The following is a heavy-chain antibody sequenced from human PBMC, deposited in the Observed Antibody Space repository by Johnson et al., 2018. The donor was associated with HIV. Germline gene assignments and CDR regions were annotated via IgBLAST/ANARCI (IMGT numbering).Heavy chain of an antibody. CDR3: AKVRRGTTIVVFDAFDI. CDR2: ISYDGSNK. J-gene: IGHJ3*02. Sequence: QVQLVESGGGVVQPGGSLRLSCAASGFTVSSNYMSWIRQAPGKGLEWVAVISYDGSNKYYADSVKGRFTISRDNSKNTLYLQMNSLRAEDTALYYCAKVRRGTTIVVFDAFDIWGQGTMVTVFS. CDR1: GFTVSSNY. D-gene: IGHD5-24*01. V-gene: IGHV3-30*18.